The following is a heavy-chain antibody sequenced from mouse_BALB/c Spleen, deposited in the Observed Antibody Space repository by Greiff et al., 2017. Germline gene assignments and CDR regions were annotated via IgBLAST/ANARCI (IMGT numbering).Heavy chain of an antibody. D-gene: IGHD1-2*01. CDR1: GFNIKDYY. CDR3: NACYGSRYYFDY. CDR2: IDPENGDT. J-gene: IGHJ2*01. V-gene: IGHV14-4*02. Sequence: LVESGAELVRSGASVKLSCTASGFNIKDYYMHWVKQRPEQGLEWIGWIDPENGDTEYAPKFQGKATMTADTSSNTAYLQLSSLTSEDTAVYYCNACYGSRYYFDYWGQGTTLTVSS.